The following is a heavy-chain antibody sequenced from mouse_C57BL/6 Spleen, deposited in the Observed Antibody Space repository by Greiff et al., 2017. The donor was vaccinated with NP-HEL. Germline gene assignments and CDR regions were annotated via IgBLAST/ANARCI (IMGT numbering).Heavy chain of an antibody. CDR2: ISYDGSN. D-gene: IGHD1-1*01. CDR3: ARDGYYYGSSYPFAY. Sequence: EVQRVESGPGLVKPSQSLSLTCSVTGYSITSGYYWNWIRQFPGNKLEWMGYISYDGSNNYNPSLKNRISITRDTSKNQFFLKLNSVTTEDTATYYCARDGYYYGSSYPFAYWGQGTLVTVSA. J-gene: IGHJ3*01. V-gene: IGHV3-6*01. CDR1: GYSITSGYY.